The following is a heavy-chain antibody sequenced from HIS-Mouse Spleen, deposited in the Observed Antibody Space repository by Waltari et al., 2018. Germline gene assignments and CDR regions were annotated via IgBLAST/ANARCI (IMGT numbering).Heavy chain of an antibody. CDR1: GYTFTGYY. J-gene: IGHJ4*02. Sequence: QVQLVQSGAEVKKPGASVKVSCKASGYTFTGYYMHWVRQAPGQGLEWMGWTKPNSGGTNYAQKVQGRVTMTRDTSISTAYMELSRLRSDDTAVYYCARALGYYFDYWGQGTLVTVSS. V-gene: IGHV1-2*02. CDR3: ARALGYYFDY. CDR2: TKPNSGGT. D-gene: IGHD7-27*01.